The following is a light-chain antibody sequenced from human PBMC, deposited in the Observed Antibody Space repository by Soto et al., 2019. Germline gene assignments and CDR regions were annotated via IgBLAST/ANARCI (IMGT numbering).Light chain of an antibody. CDR1: QTVKNY. CDR2: AAS. Sequence: DIQLTQSPSSLSASVGDTVTITCRAGQTVKNYLNWYQLKPGKVPKLLIYAASSLQNGVPARFVGDASGTDFTLTIITLQPEDFATYYCQQSYRDLQTFGQGPKLEI. J-gene: IGKJ2*01. V-gene: IGKV1-39*01. CDR3: QQSYRDLQT.